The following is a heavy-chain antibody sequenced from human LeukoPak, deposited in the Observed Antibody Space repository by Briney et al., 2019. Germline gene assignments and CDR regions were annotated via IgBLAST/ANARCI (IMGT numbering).Heavy chain of an antibody. D-gene: IGHD2-8*01. CDR1: GGSFSGYP. CDR3: ARGRVTSRFDS. J-gene: IGHJ5*01. Sequence: PSETLSLTCVVSGGSFSGYPWTWIRQPPGKGLEWIGQINPSGATNYNPSLKSRVTISVSPSTNQFSLNLTSVTAADTAVYYCARGRVTSRFDSWGQGLLVTVSS. CDR2: INPSGAT. V-gene: IGHV4-34*01.